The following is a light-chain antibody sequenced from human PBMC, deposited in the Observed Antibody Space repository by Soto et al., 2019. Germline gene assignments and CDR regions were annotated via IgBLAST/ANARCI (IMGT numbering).Light chain of an antibody. J-gene: IGKJ4*01. CDR2: GAS. CDR3: QQYNNSQLT. V-gene: IGKV3-15*01. Sequence: ERVMTQSPATLSVSPGERATLSCRASQSVSSNLAWYQQKPGQAPRLLIYGASTRATGIPARFSGSGSGTEFTLTISSLQSEDFAVYYCQQYNNSQLTFGGGTKVDIK. CDR1: QSVSSN.